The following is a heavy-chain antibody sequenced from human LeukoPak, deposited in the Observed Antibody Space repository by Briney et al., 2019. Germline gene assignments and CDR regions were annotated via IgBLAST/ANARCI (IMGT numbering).Heavy chain of an antibody. CDR2: ISYDEGDK. Sequence: GRSLRLSCAASGFTFSNYGMHWVRQAPGEGLEWVAVISYDEGDKYYADSVKGRFTISRDNSKHTLYLQMNSLRPEDTAVYYCAKGVVAATNAAYYGMDVWGQGTTVTVSS. V-gene: IGHV3-30*18. D-gene: IGHD2-15*01. CDR1: GFTFSNYG. CDR3: AKGVVAATNAAYYGMDV. J-gene: IGHJ6*02.